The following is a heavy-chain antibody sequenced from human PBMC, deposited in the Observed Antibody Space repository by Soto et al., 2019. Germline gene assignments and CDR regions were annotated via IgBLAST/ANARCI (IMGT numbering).Heavy chain of an antibody. CDR3: ARRPTTDDAFDI. D-gene: IGHD4-17*01. CDR1: GGSISSYY. Sequence: QVQLQESGPGLVKPSETLSLTCTVSGGSISSYYWSWIRQPPGKVLEWIGYIYYSGSTNYNPSLKSRVTISVDTSKNQFSLKLSSVTAADTAVYYCARRPTTDDAFDIWGQGTMVTVSS. V-gene: IGHV4-59*08. CDR2: IYYSGST. J-gene: IGHJ3*02.